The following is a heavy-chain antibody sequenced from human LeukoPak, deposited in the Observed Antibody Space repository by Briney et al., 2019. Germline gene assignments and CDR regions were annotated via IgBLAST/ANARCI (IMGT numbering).Heavy chain of an antibody. CDR3: AREGLDY. Sequence: ASVKVSCKASGYTFTNYDINWVRQATGQGLEWMGYMNPNSGNAGYAQKFQDRVTITSDTSISTAYMELSSLRSDDTAVYYCAREGLDYWGQGTLVTVSS. J-gene: IGHJ4*02. V-gene: IGHV1-8*03. CDR1: GYTFTNYD. CDR2: MNPNSGNA.